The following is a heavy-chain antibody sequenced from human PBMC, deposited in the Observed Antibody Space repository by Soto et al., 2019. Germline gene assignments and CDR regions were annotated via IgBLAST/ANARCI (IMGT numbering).Heavy chain of an antibody. CDR3: AREQQLVISYYFDY. CDR1: GFTFSRYS. Sequence: EVQLVESGGGLVKPWGSLRLSCAASGFTFSRYSMNWVRQAPGKGLEWVSSISSSSSYIYYADSVKGRFTISRDNAKNSLYLRMNSLRAEDTAVYYCAREQQLVISYYFDYWGQGTLVTVSS. J-gene: IGHJ4*02. D-gene: IGHD6-13*01. CDR2: ISSSSSYI. V-gene: IGHV3-21*01.